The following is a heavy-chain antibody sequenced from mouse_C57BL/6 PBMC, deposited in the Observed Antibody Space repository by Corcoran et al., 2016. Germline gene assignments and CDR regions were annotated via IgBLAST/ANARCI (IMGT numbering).Heavy chain of an antibody. J-gene: IGHJ1*03. CDR1: GYTFTSYG. D-gene: IGHD2-5*01. CDR3: ARVYSKDAYWYFDV. CDR2: IYPRSGNT. V-gene: IGHV1-81*01. Sequence: QVQLQQSGAELARPGASVKLSCKASGYTFTSYGISWVKQRTGQGLEWIGEIYPRSGNTYYNEKFKGKATLTADKSSSTAYMELRSLTSEDSAVYFCARVYSKDAYWYFDVWGTGTTVTVSS.